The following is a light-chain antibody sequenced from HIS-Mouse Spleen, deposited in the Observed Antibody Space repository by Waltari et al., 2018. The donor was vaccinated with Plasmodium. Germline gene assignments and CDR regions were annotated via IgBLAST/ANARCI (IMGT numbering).Light chain of an antibody. J-gene: IGKJ1*01. CDR3: QQYNSYWP. CDR1: QSISSW. CDR2: KAS. V-gene: IGKV1-5*03. Sequence: DIQMTQSPSTLSASVGDRVTITCRASQSISSWLAWYQHKPGKAPKLLSYKASSVESGVPSRFSGSGSVTEFTLTISRLQPKDLATYSRQQYNSYWPFGQGNKVDIK.